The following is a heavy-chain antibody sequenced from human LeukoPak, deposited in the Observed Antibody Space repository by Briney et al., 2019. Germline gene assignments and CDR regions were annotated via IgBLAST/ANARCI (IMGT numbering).Heavy chain of an antibody. Sequence: SETLSLTCTVSGVSISSDPYYWGWVRQPPGKGLGWIGSIYSDGSTYDNPSLKSRVILSVDTSKNQFSLKVNSVTAADTAVYYCARWYYYDSSGDAFDIWGQGTMVTVSS. D-gene: IGHD3-22*01. CDR3: ARWYYYDSSGDAFDI. J-gene: IGHJ3*02. V-gene: IGHV4-39*01. CDR2: IYSDGST. CDR1: GVSISSDPYY.